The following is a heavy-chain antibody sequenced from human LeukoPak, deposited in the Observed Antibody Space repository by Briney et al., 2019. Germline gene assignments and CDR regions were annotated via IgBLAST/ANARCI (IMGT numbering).Heavy chain of an antibody. Sequence: PGGSLRLSCAASGFAFSSYWMHWVRQAPGKGLEWVSSISSSSSYIYYADSVKGRFTISRDNAKNSLYLQMNSLRAEDTAVYYCARDGDYYDSRGDAFDIWGQGAMVTVAS. J-gene: IGHJ3*02. D-gene: IGHD3-22*01. CDR1: GFAFSSYW. V-gene: IGHV3-21*01. CDR3: ARDGDYYDSRGDAFDI. CDR2: ISSSSSYI.